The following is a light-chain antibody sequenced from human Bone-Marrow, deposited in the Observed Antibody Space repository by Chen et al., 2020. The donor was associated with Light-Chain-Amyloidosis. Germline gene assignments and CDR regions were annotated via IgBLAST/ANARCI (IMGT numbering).Light chain of an antibody. Sequence: SYELTRPPSVSVSPGQTPRITCSGDDLPTKYAYWYQQKPGQAPVLVIHRDTERPSGISERFSGSSSGTTATLTISGVQAEDEADYHCQSADSSGTYEVIFGGGTKLTVL. CDR1: DLPTKY. CDR3: QSADSSGTYEVI. V-gene: IGLV3-25*03. J-gene: IGLJ2*01. CDR2: RDT.